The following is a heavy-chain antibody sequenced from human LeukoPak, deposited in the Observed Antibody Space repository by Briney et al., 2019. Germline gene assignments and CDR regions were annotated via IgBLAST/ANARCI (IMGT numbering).Heavy chain of an antibody. J-gene: IGHJ4*02. D-gene: IGHD3-10*01. V-gene: IGHV4-4*07. CDR3: ARDGNTYGPDFDY. CDR1: GGSISSYY. Sequence: SETLSLTCTVSGGSISSYYWSWIRQPAGKGLEWIGHVNINEGPKYNPSLRSRVIMSTDTSRNQYSLELTSVTAADTAVYYCARDGNTYGPDFDYWGQGTLVTVSS. CDR2: VNINEGP.